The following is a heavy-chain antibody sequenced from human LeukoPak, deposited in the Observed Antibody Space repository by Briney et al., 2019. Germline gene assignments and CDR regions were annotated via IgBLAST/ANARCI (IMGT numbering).Heavy chain of an antibody. CDR2: INPNSGGT. D-gene: IGHD4-17*01. V-gene: IGHV1-2*02. CDR1: GYTFTGYY. J-gene: IGHJ4*02. CDR3: ARGHYGDYGDY. Sequence: ASVKLSCKASGYTFTGYYMHWVRQAPGQGLEWMGWINPNSGGTNYAQKFQGRVTMTRDTSISTAYMELRSLRSDDTAVYYCARGHYGDYGDYWGQGTLVTVSS.